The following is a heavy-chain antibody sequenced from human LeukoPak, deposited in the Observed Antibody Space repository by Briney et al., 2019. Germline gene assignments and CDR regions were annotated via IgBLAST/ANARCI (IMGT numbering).Heavy chain of an antibody. V-gene: IGHV3-30*03. D-gene: IGHD6-13*01. CDR3: ALEGIAAAHNYYYGMDV. Sequence: GGSLRLSCAASGFTFSSYGMHWVRQAPGKGLEWVAVISYDGSNKYYADSVKGRFTISRDNSKNTLYLQMNSLRAEDTAVYYCALEGIAAAHNYYYGMDVWGQGTTVTVSS. CDR1: GFTFSSYG. J-gene: IGHJ6*02. CDR2: ISYDGSNK.